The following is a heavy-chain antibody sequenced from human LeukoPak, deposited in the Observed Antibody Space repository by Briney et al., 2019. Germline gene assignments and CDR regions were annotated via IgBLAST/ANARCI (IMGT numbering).Heavy chain of an antibody. V-gene: IGHV3-7*01. CDR1: GLSISTFW. CDR3: ASPSSPLTMVRGVHFDY. Sequence: GGSLRLSCVASGLSISTFWMTWVRQAPGKGLEWVANMRGDGSRLYYMDSVKGRFTISRDNSKNTLYLQMNSLRAEDTAVYYCASPSSPLTMVRGVHFDYWGQGTLVTVSS. D-gene: IGHD3-10*01. CDR2: MRGDGSRL. J-gene: IGHJ4*02.